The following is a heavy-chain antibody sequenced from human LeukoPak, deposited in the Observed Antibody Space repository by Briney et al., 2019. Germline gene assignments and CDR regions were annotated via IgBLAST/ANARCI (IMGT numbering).Heavy chain of an antibody. CDR3: ARAPVYCSGGSCRELYFDY. Sequence: GGSLRLSCAASGFSFSSYSMNWVRQAPGKGLEWVSAIDPSSTYIYYADSVKGRFTISRDNAENSLYLQMNSLRAEDTAVYYCARAPVYCSGGSCRELYFDYWGQGTLVTVSS. J-gene: IGHJ4*02. CDR2: IDPSSTYI. D-gene: IGHD2-15*01. CDR1: GFSFSSYS. V-gene: IGHV3-21*01.